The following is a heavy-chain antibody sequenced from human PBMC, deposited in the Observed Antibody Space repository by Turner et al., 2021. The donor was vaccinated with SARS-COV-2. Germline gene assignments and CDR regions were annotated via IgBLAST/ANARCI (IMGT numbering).Heavy chain of an antibody. J-gene: IGHJ4*02. D-gene: IGHD6-6*01. Sequence: EVQLVESGGGLVQPGRSLRLSCAASGFTFSSSWMHWVRQAPGKGLVWVSRINSDGSSTGYADSVKGRFTISRDNAKNTLYLQMNSLRAEDTAVYYCARDGVEYSSSVIDYWGQGTLVTVSS. CDR2: INSDGSST. CDR1: GFTFSSSW. CDR3: ARDGVEYSSSVIDY. V-gene: IGHV3-74*01.